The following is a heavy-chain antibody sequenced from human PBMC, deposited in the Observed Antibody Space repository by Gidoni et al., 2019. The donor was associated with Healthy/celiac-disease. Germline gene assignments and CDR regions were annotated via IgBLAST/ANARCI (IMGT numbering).Heavy chain of an antibody. CDR2: ISYDGSNK. D-gene: IGHD3-10*01. CDR1: GFTCSSYA. J-gene: IGHJ4*02. V-gene: IGHV3-30-3*01. CDR3: ARAIRITMVQGVIPY. Sequence: QVQLVESGGGVVQSGRCLRLPCAVSGFTCSSYAMHWVRQAPGKGMEWVAVISYDGSNKYYADYVKGRFTISRDNSKNTLYLQMNSLRAEDTAVYYCARAIRITMVQGVIPYWGQGTLVTVSS.